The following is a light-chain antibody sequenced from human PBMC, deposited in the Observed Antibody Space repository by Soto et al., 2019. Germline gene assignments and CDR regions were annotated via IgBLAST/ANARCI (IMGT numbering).Light chain of an antibody. CDR1: RSLVHSDGNIY. Sequence: DVVLTQSPLSLSVTLGQPASISCGSSRSLVHSDGNIYLIWFQQRPGQSPRRLIYQVSNRESGVPDRFSGSGSVTDFTLKISRVEAEDVGVYYCLQATHWPHTFGQGTKVDIK. CDR2: QVS. V-gene: IGKV2-30*02. J-gene: IGKJ2*01. CDR3: LQATHWPHT.